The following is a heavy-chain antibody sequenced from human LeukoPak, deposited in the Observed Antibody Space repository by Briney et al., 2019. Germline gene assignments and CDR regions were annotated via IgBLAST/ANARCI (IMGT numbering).Heavy chain of an antibody. CDR1: GGSISSGGYS. Sequence: KPSETLSLTCAVSGGSISSGGYSWSWIRQPPGKGLEWIGYIYHSGSTYYNPSLKSRVTISVDRSKNQFSLKLSSVTAADTAVYYCARGVICSGGSCYRSVGGIYYYYYGMDVWGQGTTVTVSS. V-gene: IGHV4-30-2*01. CDR3: ARGVICSGGSCYRSVGGIYYYYYGMDV. J-gene: IGHJ6*02. D-gene: IGHD2-15*01. CDR2: IYHSGST.